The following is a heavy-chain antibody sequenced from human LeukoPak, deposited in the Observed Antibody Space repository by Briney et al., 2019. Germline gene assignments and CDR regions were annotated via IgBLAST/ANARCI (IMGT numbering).Heavy chain of an antibody. Sequence: ASVKVSCKAFGYTFSNHATNWVRQAPGQGLELMGWINTNTGIPTYAQGFAGRFVFSLDTSVTTAYLQITSLKAEDTAVYYCARDLVSAGFDIWGQGTMVTVSS. J-gene: IGHJ3*02. CDR1: GYTFSNHA. CDR3: ARDLVSAGFDI. CDR2: INTNTGIP. V-gene: IGHV7-4-1*02. D-gene: IGHD6-6*01.